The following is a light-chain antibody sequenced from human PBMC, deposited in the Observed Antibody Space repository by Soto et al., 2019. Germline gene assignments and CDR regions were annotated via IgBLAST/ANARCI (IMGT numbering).Light chain of an antibody. CDR1: SSDVGGYNY. V-gene: IGLV2-8*01. J-gene: IGLJ1*01. CDR2: EVT. CDR3: CSHAGDNTYV. Sequence: QSVLTQPPSASGSPGQSVTISCTGTSSDVGGYNYVSWYQQHPGKAPKLMIYEVTKRPSGVPDRFSGSKSGNTASLTVSGLQPEDEADYFCCSHAGDNTYVFGTGTKVTVL.